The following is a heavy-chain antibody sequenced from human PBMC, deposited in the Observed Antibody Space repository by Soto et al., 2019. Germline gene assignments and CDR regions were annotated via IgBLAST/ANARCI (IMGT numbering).Heavy chain of an antibody. CDR3: ARFTIAMIVVVNPHDAFDI. CDR2: INHSGST. CDR1: GGSFSGYY. V-gene: IGHV4-34*01. J-gene: IGHJ3*02. D-gene: IGHD3-22*01. Sequence: SETLSLTCAVYGGSFSGYYWSWIRQPPGKGLEWIGEINHSGSTNYNPSLKSRVTISVDTSKNQFSLKLSSVTAADTAVYYCARFTIAMIVVVNPHDAFDIWGQGTMVTVSS.